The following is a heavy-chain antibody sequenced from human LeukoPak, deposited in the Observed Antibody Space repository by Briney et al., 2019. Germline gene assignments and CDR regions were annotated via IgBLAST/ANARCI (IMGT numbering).Heavy chain of an antibody. D-gene: IGHD3-22*01. CDR3: AKDTSYYYDSSGYDDAFDI. Sequence: GGSLRLSCAASGLTFDDYAMHWVRQAPGKGLEWVSLISGDGGSTYYADSVKGRFTISRDNSRNSLYLQMNSLRTEDTALYYCAKDTSYYYDSSGYDDAFDIWGQGTMVTVSS. J-gene: IGHJ3*02. V-gene: IGHV3-43*02. CDR1: GLTFDDYA. CDR2: ISGDGGST.